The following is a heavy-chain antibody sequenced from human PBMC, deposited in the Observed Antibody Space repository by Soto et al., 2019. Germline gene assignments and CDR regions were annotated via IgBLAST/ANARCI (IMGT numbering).Heavy chain of an antibody. J-gene: IGHJ3*02. CDR2: IWYDGSNK. CDR1: GFTFSSYG. CDR3: ARALPPRAFDI. Sequence: GGSLRLSCAASGFTFSSYGMHWVRQAPGKGLEWVAVIWYDGSNKYYADSVKGRFTISRDNSKNTLYLQMNSQRSEDTVVYYCARALPPRAFDIWGQGTMVTVSS. D-gene: IGHD1-26*01. V-gene: IGHV3-33*01.